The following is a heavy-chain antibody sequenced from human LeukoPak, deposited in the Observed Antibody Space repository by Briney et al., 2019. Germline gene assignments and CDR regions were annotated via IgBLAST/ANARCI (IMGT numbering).Heavy chain of an antibody. CDR1: GFTFSSYW. J-gene: IGHJ4*02. CDR2: INSDGSST. V-gene: IGHV3-74*01. Sequence: GGTLRLSCAASGFTFSSYWMHWVRQAPGKGLVWVSRINSDGSSTSYADSVKGRFTISRDNAKNTLYLQMNSLRAEDTAVYYCARDVVGYEQYFDNWGQGTLVTVSS. CDR3: ARDVVGYEQYFDN. D-gene: IGHD5-12*01.